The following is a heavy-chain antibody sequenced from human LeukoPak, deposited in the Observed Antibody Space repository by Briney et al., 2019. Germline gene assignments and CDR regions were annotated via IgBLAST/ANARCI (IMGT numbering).Heavy chain of an antibody. D-gene: IGHD3-10*01. CDR3: ARGGYYGSGRDWFDP. V-gene: IGHV1-2*02. J-gene: IGHJ5*02. CDR1: GYTFTGYY. CDR2: INPNSGGT. Sequence: ASVKVSCKASGYTFTGYYMHWVRQAPGQGLEWMGWINPNSGGTNYAQKFQGRVTMTRDTSIGTAYMELSRLRSDDTAVYYCARGGYYGSGRDWFDPWGQGTLVTVSS.